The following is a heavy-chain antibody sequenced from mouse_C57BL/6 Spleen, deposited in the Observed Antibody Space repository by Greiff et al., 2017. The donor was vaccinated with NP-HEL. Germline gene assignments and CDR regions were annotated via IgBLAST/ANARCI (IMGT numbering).Heavy chain of an antibody. CDR1: GYTFTSYW. CDR3: ARTSTIGYYFDY. Sequence: VQLQQPGAELVRPGTSVKLSCKASGYTFTSYWMHWVKQRPGQGLEWIGVIDPSDSYTNYNQKFKGKATLTVDTSSSTAYMQLSSLTSEDSAVYYCARTSTIGYYFDYWGQGTTLTVSS. V-gene: IGHV1-59*01. J-gene: IGHJ2*01. CDR2: IDPSDSYT. D-gene: IGHD2-14*01.